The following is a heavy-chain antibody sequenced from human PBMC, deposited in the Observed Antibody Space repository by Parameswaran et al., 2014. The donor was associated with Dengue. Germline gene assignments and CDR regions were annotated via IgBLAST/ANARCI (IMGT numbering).Heavy chain of an antibody. D-gene: IGHD3-22*01. CDR2: FDPEDGET. Sequence: WVRQAPGQGLEWMGGFDPEDGETIYAQKFQGRVTMTEDTSTDTAYMELSSLRSEDTAVYYCATVYYDSTFILYYFDYWGQGTLVTVSS. V-gene: IGHV1-24*01. J-gene: IGHJ4*02. CDR3: ATVYYDSTFILYYFDY.